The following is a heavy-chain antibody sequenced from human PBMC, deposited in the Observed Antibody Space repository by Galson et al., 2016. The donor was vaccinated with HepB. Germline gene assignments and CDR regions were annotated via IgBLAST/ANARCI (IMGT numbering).Heavy chain of an antibody. J-gene: IGHJ4*02. D-gene: IGHD6-13*01. V-gene: IGHV5-51*01. Sequence: QSGAEVKKPGESLRISCKASGYSFSSFWIGWVRQMPGKGLEWMGIIYPDDSDTKYSPAFQGQVTISADKSINTAFLHWRNLKASDTAKYFCARSQSSSWYFQGVYWGQGTLVTVYS. CDR3: ARSQSSSWYFQGVY. CDR1: GYSFSSFW. CDR2: IYPDDSDT.